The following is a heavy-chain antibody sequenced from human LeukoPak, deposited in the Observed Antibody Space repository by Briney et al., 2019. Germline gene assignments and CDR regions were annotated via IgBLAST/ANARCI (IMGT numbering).Heavy chain of an antibody. Sequence: GASLKISYKGSGYRFTSYWIGWGRRMPGKGVEGMGIIYTGECDTRYSGYFQGEVSISADKSISTPYLQWSSLKASDTAMYYCATNYDSSGYYYVGYWGQGTLVTVSS. J-gene: IGHJ4*02. CDR3: ATNYDSSGYYYVGY. CDR1: GYRFTSYW. D-gene: IGHD3-22*01. CDR2: IYTGECDT. V-gene: IGHV5-51*01.